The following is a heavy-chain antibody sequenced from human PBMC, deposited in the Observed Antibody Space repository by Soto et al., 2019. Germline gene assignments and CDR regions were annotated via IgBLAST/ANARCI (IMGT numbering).Heavy chain of an antibody. Sequence: ASVRVSCKASGYTFTGYYMHWVRQAPGQGLEWMGCINPNSGGTNYAQKFQGWVTMTRDTSITTAYMELSRLRSDDTAVYYCASSRKYYYDSSGKDAFDVWGQGTMVTVSS. J-gene: IGHJ3*01. V-gene: IGHV1-2*04. CDR3: ASSRKYYYDSSGKDAFDV. CDR2: INPNSGGT. CDR1: GYTFTGYY. D-gene: IGHD3-22*01.